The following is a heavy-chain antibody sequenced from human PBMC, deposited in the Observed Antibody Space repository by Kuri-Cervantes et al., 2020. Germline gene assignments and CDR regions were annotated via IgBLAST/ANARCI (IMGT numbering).Heavy chain of an antibody. CDR3: ARHSSRWGMDV. J-gene: IGHJ6*02. CDR2: IWYDGSNK. D-gene: IGHD6-13*01. V-gene: IGHV3-33*08. CDR1: GFTFSSYG. Sequence: GGSLRLSCAASGFTFSSYGMHWVRQAPGKGLGWVAVIWYDGSNKYYADSVKGRFTISRDNSKNTLYLQMNSLRAEDTAVYYCARHSSRWGMDVWGQGTTVTVSS.